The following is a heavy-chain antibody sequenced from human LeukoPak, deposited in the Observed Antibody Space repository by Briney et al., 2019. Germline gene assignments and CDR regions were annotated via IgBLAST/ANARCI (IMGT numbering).Heavy chain of an antibody. CDR3: AKGRGWEASYYYYYMDV. Sequence: GGSLRLSCAASGFTFSSYEMNWVRQAPGKGLEWVSYISISGSTKYHADSVKGRFTISRDNSKNTLYLQMNSLRAEDTAVYYCAKGRGWEASYYYYYMDVWGKGTTVTISS. V-gene: IGHV3-48*03. CDR1: GFTFSSYE. J-gene: IGHJ6*03. CDR2: ISISGSTK. D-gene: IGHD1-26*01.